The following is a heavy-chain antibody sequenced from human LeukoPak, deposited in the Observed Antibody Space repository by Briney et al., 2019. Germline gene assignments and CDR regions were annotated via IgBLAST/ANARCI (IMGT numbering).Heavy chain of an antibody. CDR1: GGSIISHY. CDR3: ARMRDWFDP. V-gene: IGHV4-59*11. J-gene: IGHJ5*02. CDR2: IYDSGST. Sequence: SETLSLTCTVSGGSIISHYWSWIRQPPGKGLEWIGYIYDSGSTNFNPSLKSRVTISVDTSKKQFSLKLASVTAADTAVYYCARMRDWFDPWGQGTLVTVSS.